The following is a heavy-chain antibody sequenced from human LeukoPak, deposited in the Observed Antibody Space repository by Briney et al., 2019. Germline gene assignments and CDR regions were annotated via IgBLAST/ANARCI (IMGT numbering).Heavy chain of an antibody. D-gene: IGHD6-13*01. J-gene: IGHJ4*02. Sequence: GESLRLSCAASGFTVSNDYMAWVRQAPGKGLEWVSVIYSGGSTYYADSVKGRFTISRDNSKNTLYLQMNSLRAEDTAVYYCARASEGAGTLDYWGQGTLVTVSS. CDR1: GFTVSNDY. CDR3: ARASEGAGTLDY. V-gene: IGHV3-66*01. CDR2: IYSGGST.